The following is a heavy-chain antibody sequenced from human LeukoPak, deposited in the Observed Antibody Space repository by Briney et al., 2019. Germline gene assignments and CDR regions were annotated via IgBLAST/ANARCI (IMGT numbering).Heavy chain of an antibody. Sequence: GGSLRLSCAASGFTFSTYVMHWVRQVPGKGLEWVAVKDYCADSVKGRFTASKDNSKSTLYLQMNSLRPEDTAIYYCAKDLCSDTSCSSRGIDYWGQGTLVTVSS. D-gene: IGHD2-2*01. CDR3: AKDLCSDTSCSSRGIDY. V-gene: IGHV3-30*18. CDR1: GFTFSTYV. CDR2: KD. J-gene: IGHJ4*02.